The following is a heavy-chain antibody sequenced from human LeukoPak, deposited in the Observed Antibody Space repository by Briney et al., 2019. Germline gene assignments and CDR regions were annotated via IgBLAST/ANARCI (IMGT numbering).Heavy chain of an antibody. CDR1: GFTFSSYG. Sequence: PGGSLRLSCAASGFTFSSYGMHWVRQAPGKGLEWVAVISYDGSNKYYADSVKGRFTISRDNSKNTLYLQTNSLRAEDTAVYYCAKDRYYYGSGSPGWFDPWGQGTLVTVSS. CDR3: AKDRYYYGSGSPGWFDP. D-gene: IGHD3-10*01. V-gene: IGHV3-30*18. CDR2: ISYDGSNK. J-gene: IGHJ5*02.